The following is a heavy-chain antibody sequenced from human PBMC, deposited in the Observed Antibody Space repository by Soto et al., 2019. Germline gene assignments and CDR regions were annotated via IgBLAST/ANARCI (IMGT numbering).Heavy chain of an antibody. CDR1: GYTFTRYA. J-gene: IGHJ5*02. D-gene: IGHD4-17*01. V-gene: IGHV1-3*01. Sequence: ASVKVSCKASGYTFTRYAMHWVRQAPGQRLEWMGWINAGNGNTKYSQRFQGRVTITRDTSASTAYMELSSPRSEDTAVYYCARTQLVTTLNWFDPWGQGTLVTVSS. CDR2: INAGNGNT. CDR3: ARTQLVTTLNWFDP.